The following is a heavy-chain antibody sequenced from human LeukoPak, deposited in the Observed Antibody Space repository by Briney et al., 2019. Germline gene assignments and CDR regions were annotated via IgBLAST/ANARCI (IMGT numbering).Heavy chain of an antibody. CDR1: GFTFSSYA. J-gene: IGHJ4*02. CDR3: AKLPNYFGQFDY. D-gene: IGHD3-10*01. V-gene: IGHV3-23*01. Sequence: GGSMRLSCAASGFTFSSYAMSWVRQAPGKGLEWVSAISGSGGSTYYADSVKGRLTISRDNSKNTLYLQMNSLRGEDTVVYYCAKLPNYFGQFDYWGQGTLV. CDR2: ISGSGGST.